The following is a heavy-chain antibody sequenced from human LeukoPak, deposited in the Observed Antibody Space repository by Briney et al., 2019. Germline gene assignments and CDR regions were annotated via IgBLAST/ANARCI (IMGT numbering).Heavy chain of an antibody. J-gene: IGHJ4*02. CDR3: AREWGGDYFDY. CDR1: GFTFSSYA. CDR2: ISYDGSNK. D-gene: IGHD3-16*01. V-gene: IGHV3-30-3*01. Sequence: PGGSLRLSCAASGFTFSSYAMHWVRQAPGKGLEWVAVISYDGSNKYYADSVKGRFTISRDNSKNTPYLQMNSLRAEDTAVYYCAREWGGDYFDYWGQGTLVTVSS.